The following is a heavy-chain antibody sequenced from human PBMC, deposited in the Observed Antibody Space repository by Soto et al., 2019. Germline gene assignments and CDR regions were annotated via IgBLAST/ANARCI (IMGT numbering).Heavy chain of an antibody. D-gene: IGHD5-12*01. V-gene: IGHV4-59*01. CDR1: GASIRSYY. Sequence: SETLSLTCSVSGASIRSYYWHWIRQPPGRGLEWIGYVYVSDYTRYNSSLKNRVTISVDTSKNQFSLKLSSVTAADTAVYYCARAVRYSGYDYDYWGQGTLVTVSS. CDR2: VYVSDYT. CDR3: ARAVRYSGYDYDY. J-gene: IGHJ4*02.